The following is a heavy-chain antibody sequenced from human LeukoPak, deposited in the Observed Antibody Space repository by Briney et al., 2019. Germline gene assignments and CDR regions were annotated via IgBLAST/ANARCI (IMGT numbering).Heavy chain of an antibody. Sequence: GGSLRLSCAASGFTFSSYNMNWVRQAPGKGLEWVSGISWNSGSIGYADSVKGRFTISRDNAKNSLYLQMNSLRAEDTALYYCAKDISIAVAGTIDYWGQGTLVTVSS. V-gene: IGHV3-9*01. CDR1: GFTFSSYN. CDR2: ISWNSGSI. CDR3: AKDISIAVAGTIDY. J-gene: IGHJ4*02. D-gene: IGHD6-19*01.